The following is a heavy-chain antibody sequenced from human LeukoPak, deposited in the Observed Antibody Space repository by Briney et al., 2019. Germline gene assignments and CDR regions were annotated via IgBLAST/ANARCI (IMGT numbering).Heavy chain of an antibody. D-gene: IGHD3-10*01. J-gene: IGHJ4*02. V-gene: IGHV1-46*01. CDR1: GYTFTSYY. CDR3: ARGNFYDNKGYSPELRY. Sequence: ASVKVSCKASGYTFTSYYMHWVRQAPGQGLEWMGLINPSGGTTRYAQKFQGRVTMTRDTSISTAYMELSRLTSDDTAVYYCARGNFYDNKGYSPELRYWGQGTLVTVSS. CDR2: INPSGGTT.